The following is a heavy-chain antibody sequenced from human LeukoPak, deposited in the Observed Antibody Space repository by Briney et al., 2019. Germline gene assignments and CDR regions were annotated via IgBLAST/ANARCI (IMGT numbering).Heavy chain of an antibody. J-gene: IGHJ4*02. Sequence: ASVKVSCKASGYTFTSYGISWVRQAPGQGLEWMGWISAYNGNTNYAQKLQGRVTMTTDTSTSTAYMELRSLRSDDTAVYYCARDGNTYYYDSSGPTNFDYWGQGTLVTVSS. CDR1: GYTFTSYG. CDR3: ARDGNTYYYDSSGPTNFDY. D-gene: IGHD3-22*01. V-gene: IGHV1-18*01. CDR2: ISAYNGNT.